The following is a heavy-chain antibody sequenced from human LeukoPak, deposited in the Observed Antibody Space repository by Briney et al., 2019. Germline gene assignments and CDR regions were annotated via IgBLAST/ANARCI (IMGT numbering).Heavy chain of an antibody. Sequence: SETLSLTCTVSGGSISSYYWSWIRQPPGKGLEWIGEINQSGSTNYNPSLKSRVTMSVDTSKNQFSLNLTSVTAADTAVYYSASRRAFYYGSGSYYTRGYNWFDPWGQGTLVTVSS. CDR3: ASRRAFYYGSGSYYTRGYNWFDP. V-gene: IGHV4-34*01. CDR1: GGSISSYY. J-gene: IGHJ5*02. D-gene: IGHD3-10*01. CDR2: INQSGST.